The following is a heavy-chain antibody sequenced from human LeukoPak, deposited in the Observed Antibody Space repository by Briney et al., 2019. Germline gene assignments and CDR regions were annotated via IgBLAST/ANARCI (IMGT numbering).Heavy chain of an antibody. CDR1: GGSISSSSYY. CDR3: ARGQGYSLNWFDP. D-gene: IGHD5-12*01. Sequence: SETLSLTCTVSGGSISSSSYYWGWIRQPPGKGLEWIGEINHSGSTNYNPSLKSRVTISVDTSKNQFSLKLSSVTAADTAVYYCARGQGYSLNWFDPWGQGTLVTVSS. V-gene: IGHV4-39*07. J-gene: IGHJ5*02. CDR2: INHSGST.